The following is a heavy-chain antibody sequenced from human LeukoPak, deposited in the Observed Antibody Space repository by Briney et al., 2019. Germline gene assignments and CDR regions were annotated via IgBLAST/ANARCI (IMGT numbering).Heavy chain of an antibody. V-gene: IGHV4-39*01. CDR3: ARVGPRYSSSPHWFDP. CDR1: GGSISSSSYY. CDR2: IYYSGST. Sequence: ASETLSLTCTVSGGSISSSSYYWGWIRQPPGKGLEWVGSIYYSGSTYYNPSLKSRVTISVDTSKNQFSLKLSSVTAADTAVYYCARVGPRYSSSPHWFDPWGQGTLVTVSS. J-gene: IGHJ5*02. D-gene: IGHD6-13*01.